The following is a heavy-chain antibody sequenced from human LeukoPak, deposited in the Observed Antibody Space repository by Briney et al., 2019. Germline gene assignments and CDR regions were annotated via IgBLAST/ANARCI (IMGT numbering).Heavy chain of an antibody. CDR2: IYYSGST. J-gene: IGHJ6*02. D-gene: IGHD2-15*01. CDR3: ARDHCSGGSCYSDGMDV. V-gene: IGHV4-59*02. CDR1: GGSVSSYY. Sequence: PSETLSLTCTVSGGSVSSYYWSWIRQPPGKGLEWIGYIYYSGSTNYNPSLKSRVTISVDTSKNQFSLKLSSVTAADTAVYYCARDHCSGGSCYSDGMDVWGQGTTVTVSS.